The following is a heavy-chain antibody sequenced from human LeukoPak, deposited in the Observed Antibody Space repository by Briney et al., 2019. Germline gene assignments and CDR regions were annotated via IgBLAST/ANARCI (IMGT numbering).Heavy chain of an antibody. CDR3: ARVALYYYYGMDV. V-gene: IGHV3-21*01. Sequence: PGGSLRLSCAASGFTFSSYSMNWVRQAPGKGLEWVSSISSSSSYVYYADSVKGRFTISRDNAKNSLHLQMNSLRAEDTAVYYCARVALYYYYGMDVWGQGTTVTVSS. J-gene: IGHJ6*02. CDR1: GFTFSSYS. CDR2: ISSSSSYV.